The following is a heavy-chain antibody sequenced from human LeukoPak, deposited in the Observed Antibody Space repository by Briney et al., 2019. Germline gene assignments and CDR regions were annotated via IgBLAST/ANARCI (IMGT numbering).Heavy chain of an antibody. CDR2: IDPYTGNT. Sequence: ASVKVSCKASGYTFVGYYSHWVRQAPGQGLEWMAWIDPYTGNTHYAQKFQGRITVTRDTSVSTTYMELSWLTSDDTARYYCAREYSASEHWGQGTLVTVSS. D-gene: IGHD5-12*01. CDR1: GYTFVGYY. CDR3: AREYSASEH. V-gene: IGHV1-2*02. J-gene: IGHJ1*01.